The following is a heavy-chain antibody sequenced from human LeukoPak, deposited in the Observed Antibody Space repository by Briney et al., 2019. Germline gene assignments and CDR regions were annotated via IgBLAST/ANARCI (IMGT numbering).Heavy chain of an antibody. CDR2: IYYSGST. CDR3: TRLLHDSRGYYYFDH. D-gene: IGHD3-22*01. CDR1: GGSISSSSYY. J-gene: IGHJ4*02. Sequence: SETLSLTCTVSGGSISSSSYYWGWIRQPPGKGLEWIGSIYYSGSTYDNPSLKSRVTMSVDTSKNQFSLKLNSVTAADTAVYFCTRLLHDSRGYYYFDHWGQGTLATVSS. V-gene: IGHV4-39*01.